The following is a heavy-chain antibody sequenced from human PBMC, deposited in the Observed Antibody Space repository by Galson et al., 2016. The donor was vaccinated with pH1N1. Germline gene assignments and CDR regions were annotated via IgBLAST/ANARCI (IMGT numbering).Heavy chain of an antibody. V-gene: IGHV2-5*01. D-gene: IGHD4-17*01. CDR3: AHREYGDFVGSFDH. CDR2: IFRNDDR. J-gene: IGHJ4*02. CDR1: GLSLSTSAVG. Sequence: PALVKPTQTLRLTCTLSGLSLSTSAVGVGWIRQPPGKALEWLALIFRNDDRYYRPSLKNRLTITKGTSENLVVLTMTNMDPVDTATYYCAHREYGDFVGSFDHWGQGALVTVSS.